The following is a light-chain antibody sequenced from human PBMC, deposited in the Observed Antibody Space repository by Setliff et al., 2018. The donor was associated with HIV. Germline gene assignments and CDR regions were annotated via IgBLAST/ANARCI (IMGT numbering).Light chain of an antibody. V-gene: IGLV2-14*01. Sequence: QSALAQPASVSGSPGQSITISCSGASSDVGGYNYVSWYQQHPGKAPKLVIYQVSYRPSGASNRFSGSKSGNTASLTISGLQAEDEGDYYCYSFAGSVFVFGTGTKVTV. CDR1: SSDVGGYNY. CDR2: QVS. J-gene: IGLJ1*01. CDR3: YSFAGSVFV.